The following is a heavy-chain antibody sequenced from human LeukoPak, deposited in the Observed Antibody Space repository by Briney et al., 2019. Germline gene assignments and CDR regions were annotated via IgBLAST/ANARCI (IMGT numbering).Heavy chain of an antibody. V-gene: IGHV4-30-4*01. D-gene: IGHD3-3*01. CDR2: IYYSGST. Sequence: SQTLSLTCTVSGGSISSGDYYWSWIRQPPGKGLEWIGYIYYSGSTYYNPSLKSRVTISVDTSKNQLSLKLSSVTAADTAVYYCARGEYYDFWSGYLDYWGQGTLVTVSS. CDR1: GGSISSGDYY. J-gene: IGHJ4*02. CDR3: ARGEYYDFWSGYLDY.